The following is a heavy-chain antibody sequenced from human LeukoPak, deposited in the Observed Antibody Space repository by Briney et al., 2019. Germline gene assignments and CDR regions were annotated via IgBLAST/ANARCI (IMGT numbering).Heavy chain of an antibody. CDR2: INYSGST. CDR1: GGSISISSYY. Sequence: SETLSLTCTVSGGSISISSYYWGWIRQPPGKGLEWIGSINYSGSTYYNPSLKSRVTISVDTSKNQFSLKLSSVTAADTAVYYRARPELGYCSGGSCLGVWGQGTLVTVSS. J-gene: IGHJ4*02. D-gene: IGHD2-15*01. V-gene: IGHV4-39*01. CDR3: ARPELGYCSGGSCLGV.